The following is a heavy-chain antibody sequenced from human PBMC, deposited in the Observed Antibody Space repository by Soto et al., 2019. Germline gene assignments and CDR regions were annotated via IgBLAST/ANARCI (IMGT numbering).Heavy chain of an antibody. CDR1: GFTFSSYG. CDR3: AKDIFSGGWYWDGAFDI. CDR2: ISYDGSNK. J-gene: IGHJ3*02. Sequence: GGSLRLSCAASGFTFSSYGMHWVRQAPGKGLEWVAVISYDGSNKYYADSVKGRFTISRDNSKNTLYLQMNSLRAEDTAVYYCAKDIFSGGWYWDGAFDIWGQGTMVTVSS. V-gene: IGHV3-30*18. D-gene: IGHD6-19*01.